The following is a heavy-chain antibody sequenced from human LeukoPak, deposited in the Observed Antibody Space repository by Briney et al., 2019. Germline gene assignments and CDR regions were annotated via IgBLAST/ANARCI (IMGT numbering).Heavy chain of an antibody. V-gene: IGHV3-30*02. J-gene: IGHJ4*02. CDR3: AKYILNCSGGSCRDY. D-gene: IGHD2-15*01. CDR2: IRYDGSNK. CDR1: GFTFSSYE. Sequence: GGSLRLSCAASGFTFSSYEMNWVRQAPGKGLEWVAFIRYDGSNKYYADSVKGRFTISRDNSKNTLYLQMNSLRAEDTAVYYCAKYILNCSGGSCRDYWGQGTLVTVSS.